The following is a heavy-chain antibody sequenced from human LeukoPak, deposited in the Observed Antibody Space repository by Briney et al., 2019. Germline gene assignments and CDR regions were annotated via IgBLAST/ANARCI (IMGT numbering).Heavy chain of an antibody. Sequence: PGGSLRLSCAASGFTFSSYALHWVRQAPGKGLEWVAVISYDGSNKYYADSVKGRFTISRDNSKNTLYLQMNSLRVEDTAVYYCAEMTTIGGNSFDIWGQGTMVTVS. CDR2: ISYDGSNK. CDR1: GFTFSSYA. J-gene: IGHJ3*02. D-gene: IGHD5-24*01. V-gene: IGHV3-30-3*01. CDR3: AEMTTIGGNSFDI.